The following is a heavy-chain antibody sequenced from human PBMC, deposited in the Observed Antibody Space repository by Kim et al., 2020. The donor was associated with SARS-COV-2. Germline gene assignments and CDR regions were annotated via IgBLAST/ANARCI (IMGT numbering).Heavy chain of an antibody. V-gene: IGHV4-59*01. Sequence: SETMSLTCTVSGGSISSYYWSWIRQPPGKGLEWIGYIYYSGSTNYNPSLKSRVTISVDTSKNQFSLKLSSVTAADTAVYYCARENSGYGRGGYYYYGMDVWGQGTTVTVSS. J-gene: IGHJ6*02. CDR3: ARENSGYGRGGYYYYGMDV. CDR2: IYYSGST. CDR1: GGSISSYY. D-gene: IGHD5-12*01.